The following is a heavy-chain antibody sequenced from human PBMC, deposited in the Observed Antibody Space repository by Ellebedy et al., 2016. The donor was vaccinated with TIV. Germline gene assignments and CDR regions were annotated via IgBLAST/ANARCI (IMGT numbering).Heavy chain of an antibody. CDR1: GFAFSSYG. CDR3: AKDASVPLYYFDY. V-gene: IGHV3-30*18. J-gene: IGHJ4*02. CDR2: ISYDGSNK. Sequence: GGSLRLSCAASGFAFSSYGMHWVRQAPGKGLEWVAVISYDGSNKYYADSVKGRFTISRDNSKNTLYLQMNSLRAEDTAVYYCAKDASVPLYYFDYWGQGTLVTVSS.